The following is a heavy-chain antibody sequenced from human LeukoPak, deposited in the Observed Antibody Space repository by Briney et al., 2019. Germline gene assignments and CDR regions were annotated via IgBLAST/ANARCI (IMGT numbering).Heavy chain of an antibody. CDR1: GFTFSSYW. CDR2: INSDGSST. Sequence: GGSLRLSCAASGFTFSSYWMHWVRQAPGKGLVWVSRINSDGSSTSYADSVKGRFTISRDNAKNTLYLQMNSLRVEDTAVYYCARDGCSGTSCYFIDYWGQGTLVTVSS. J-gene: IGHJ4*02. CDR3: ARDGCSGTSCYFIDY. V-gene: IGHV3-74*01. D-gene: IGHD2-2*01.